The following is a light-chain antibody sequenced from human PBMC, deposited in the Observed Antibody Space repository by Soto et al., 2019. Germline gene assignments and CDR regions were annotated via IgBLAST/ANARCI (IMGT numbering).Light chain of an antibody. V-gene: IGKV3-20*01. Sequence: EIVLTQSPGTLSLSPGERATLSCRASQSVSSSYLAWYQQKPGQAPRLLIYGASGRATGIPDRFSGSGSGTDFTLTISRLKPEDFAVYYCQQYGSSPMYTFGQGTKLGIK. CDR1: QSVSSSY. CDR3: QQYGSSPMYT. J-gene: IGKJ2*01. CDR2: GAS.